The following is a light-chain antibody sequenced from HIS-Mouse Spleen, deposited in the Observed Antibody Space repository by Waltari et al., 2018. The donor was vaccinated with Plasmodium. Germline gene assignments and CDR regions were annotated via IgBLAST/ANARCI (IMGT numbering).Light chain of an antibody. V-gene: IGLV3-21*03. CDR1: NIGSKS. J-gene: IGLJ2*01. CDR2: DDS. Sequence: SYVLTQPPSVSVAPGKTARITCGGNNIGSKSVHWYQQKPGQDPVLVVYDDSGRPSGIPELFSGSNSGNTATLTISRVEAGDEADYYCQVWDSSSDHVVFGGGTKLTVL. CDR3: QVWDSSSDHVV.